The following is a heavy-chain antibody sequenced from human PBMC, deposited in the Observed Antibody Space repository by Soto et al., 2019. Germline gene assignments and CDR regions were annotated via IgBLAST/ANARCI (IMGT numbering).Heavy chain of an antibody. J-gene: IGHJ6*02. CDR3: ARVRITIFGVVTQGYYGMDV. Sequence: QVQLVQSGAEVKKPGSSVKVSCKASGGTFSSYAISWVRQAPGQGLEWMGGIIPIFGTANYAQKFQGSVTITADKSTSTAYMELSSLRSEDTAVYYCARVRITIFGVVTQGYYGMDVWGQGTTVTVSS. CDR1: GGTFSSYA. D-gene: IGHD3-3*01. V-gene: IGHV1-69*06. CDR2: IIPIFGTA.